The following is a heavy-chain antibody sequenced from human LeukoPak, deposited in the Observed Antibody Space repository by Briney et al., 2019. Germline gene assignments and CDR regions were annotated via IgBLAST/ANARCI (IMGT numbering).Heavy chain of an antibody. V-gene: IGHV1-2*06. CDR2: INPNSGGT. CDR3: ARSVTPLTYYDFWSGYYTGGDGMDV. D-gene: IGHD3-3*01. J-gene: IGHJ6*02. CDR1: GYTFTGYY. Sequence: ASVKVSCKASGYTFTGYYMHWVRQAPGRGLEWMGRINPNSGGTNYAQKFQGRVTMTRDTSISTAYMELSRLRSDDTAVYYCARSVTPLTYYDFWSGYYTGGDGMDVWGQGTTVTVSS.